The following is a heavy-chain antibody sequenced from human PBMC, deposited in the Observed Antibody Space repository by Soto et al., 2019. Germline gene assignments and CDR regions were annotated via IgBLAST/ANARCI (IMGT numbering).Heavy chain of an antibody. Sequence: ESGGGLVKPGGSLRLSCAASGFTFTRYSMNWVRQAPGKGLEWVSSISSTTNYIYYGDPMKGRFTISRDNAKNSLYLERNSLRSEDTAVYYCARESEDLTSNFDYWGEGTLVAVSS. CDR2: ISSTTNYI. V-gene: IGHV3-21*06. CDR3: ARESEDLTSNFDY. J-gene: IGHJ4*02. CDR1: GFTFTRYS.